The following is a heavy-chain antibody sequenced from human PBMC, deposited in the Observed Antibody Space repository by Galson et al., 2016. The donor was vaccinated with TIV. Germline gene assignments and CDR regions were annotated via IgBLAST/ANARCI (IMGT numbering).Heavy chain of an antibody. Sequence: QSGAEVKKPGESLKIACKTSGYKFSTYWMSWVRQMPGKGPEWVGHIYPGDSDTRYSPSFQGHVTISADKSIDTAYLQWGSLKASDSAIYYCARHGYDFWNGQDYVVYGMAVWGQGTTVIVSS. CDR1: GYKFSTYW. CDR3: ARHGYDFWNGQDYVVYGMAV. J-gene: IGHJ6*02. CDR2: IYPGDSDT. D-gene: IGHD3-3*01. V-gene: IGHV5-51*01.